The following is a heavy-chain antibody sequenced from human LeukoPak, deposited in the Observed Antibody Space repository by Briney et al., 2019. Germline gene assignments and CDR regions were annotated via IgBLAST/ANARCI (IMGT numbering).Heavy chain of an antibody. CDR3: ARVTTIAAAGNSFDF. J-gene: IGHJ4*02. CDR2: IHHSGST. CDR1: GDSISSRNW. Sequence: SETLSLTCAVSGDSISSRNWWSSVRQPPGKGLEWIGEIHHSGSTNYNPSLKSRVTISVDKSKNQFSLKLTSVTAADTAVYYCARVTTIAAAGNSFDFWGQGTLVTVSS. V-gene: IGHV4-4*02. D-gene: IGHD6-13*01.